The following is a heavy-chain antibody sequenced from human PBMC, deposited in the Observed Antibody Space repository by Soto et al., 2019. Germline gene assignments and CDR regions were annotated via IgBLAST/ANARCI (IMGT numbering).Heavy chain of an antibody. CDR3: ARHPGYYDILTGYTTYYFDY. CDR2: IHHSGST. V-gene: IGHV4-4*02. D-gene: IGHD3-9*01. CDR1: GGSISSSNW. Sequence: SETLSLTCAVSGGSISSSNWWCWVRQSPEKGLEWIGEIHHSGSTNYNPSLKSRVTISVDRSNNQFSLKLSSVTAADTAVYYCARHPGYYDILTGYTTYYFDYWGQGILVTVSS. J-gene: IGHJ4*02.